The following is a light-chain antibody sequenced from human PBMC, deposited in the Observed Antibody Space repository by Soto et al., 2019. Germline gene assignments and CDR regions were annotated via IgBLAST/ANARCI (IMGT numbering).Light chain of an antibody. CDR1: QYIITY. V-gene: IGKV1-39*01. CDR3: QQYYSYPRT. Sequence: EIQMTQSPSSLSASGGDSLTITCRASQYIITYLNWYQQKTGKAPKLLIYVASNLQSGVPSRFSGRGSGTDFSLTISNLQPEDFATYYCQQYYSYPRTFGQGTRLAFK. CDR2: VAS. J-gene: IGKJ5*01.